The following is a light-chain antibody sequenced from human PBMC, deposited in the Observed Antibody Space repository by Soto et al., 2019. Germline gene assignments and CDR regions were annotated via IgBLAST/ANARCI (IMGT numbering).Light chain of an antibody. CDR3: QVWDSSSDPVV. J-gene: IGLJ2*01. V-gene: IGLV3-21*04. CDR2: YDS. CDR1: NIGSKS. Sequence: SYELTQPPSVSVAPGKTARITCGGNNIGSKSVHWYQQKPGQAPVLVIYYDSHRPSGIPERFSGSNSGNTATLTISRVEAGDEADYYCQVWDSSSDPVVFGGGTKLTVL.